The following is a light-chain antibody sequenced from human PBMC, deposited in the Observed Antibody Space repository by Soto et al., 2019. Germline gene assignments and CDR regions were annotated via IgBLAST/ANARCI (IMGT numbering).Light chain of an antibody. CDR3: SSYAGSSNV. Sequence: SALPQPPSASGSPGQSVAISCTGTSSDVGGYSYVSWYQQHPGKAPKLMIYEVNKRPSGVPDRFSGSKSGNTASLTVSGLQAEDEADYYCSSYAGSSNVFGTGTKVTVL. CDR2: EVN. V-gene: IGLV2-8*01. J-gene: IGLJ1*01. CDR1: SSDVGGYSY.